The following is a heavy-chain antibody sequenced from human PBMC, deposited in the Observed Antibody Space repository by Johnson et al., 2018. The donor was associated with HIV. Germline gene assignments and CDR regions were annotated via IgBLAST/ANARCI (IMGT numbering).Heavy chain of an antibody. CDR3: ARDTYTHRTTVTESAFDI. D-gene: IGHD4-11*01. Sequence: VQLVESGGGLVKPGGSLRLSCAASGFTFSDYYMSWIRQAPGKGLEWVSGISWNSGSIGYADSVKGRFTISRDNAKNSLYLQRNSLRVEDSALYYCARDTYTHRTTVTESAFDIWGQGTMVTVSS. J-gene: IGHJ3*02. CDR1: GFTFSDYY. CDR2: ISWNSGSI. V-gene: IGHV3-9*01.